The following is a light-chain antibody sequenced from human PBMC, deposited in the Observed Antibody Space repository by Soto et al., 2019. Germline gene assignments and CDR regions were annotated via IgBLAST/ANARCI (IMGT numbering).Light chain of an antibody. Sequence: QSVLTQPASVSGSPGQSITISCTGTSSDVGSYNLVSWYQQHPCKAPKLMIYEVSKRPSGVSNRFSGSKSGNTASLTISVLQAEDEAESSCCSYASSSTYVVRTSTKVTVL. J-gene: IGLJ1*01. CDR3: CSYASSSTYV. V-gene: IGLV2-23*02. CDR1: SSDVGSYNL. CDR2: EVS.